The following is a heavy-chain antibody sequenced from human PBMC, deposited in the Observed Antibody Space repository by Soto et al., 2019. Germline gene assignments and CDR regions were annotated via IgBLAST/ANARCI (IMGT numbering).Heavy chain of an antibody. J-gene: IGHJ6*02. CDR3: ARDKSRYYGSGSNSRDGMDV. CDR1: GYTFTSYG. D-gene: IGHD3-10*01. CDR2: ISAYNSNT. V-gene: IGHV1-18*01. Sequence: QVQLVQSGAEVKKPGASVKVSSKASGYTFTSYGISWVRQAPGQGLEWMGWISAYNSNTNYAQKLQGRVTMTTDTTTSTAYMELRSLRSDDTAVYYCARDKSRYYGSGSNSRDGMDVWGQGTTVTVSS.